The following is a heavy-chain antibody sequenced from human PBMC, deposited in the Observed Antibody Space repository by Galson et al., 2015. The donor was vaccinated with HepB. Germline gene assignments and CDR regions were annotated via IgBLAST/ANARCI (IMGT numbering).Heavy chain of an antibody. CDR3: ASSMYRIVVVVAANGAYGMDV. CDR1: GYTFTSYY. J-gene: IGHJ6*02. Sequence: SVKVSCKASGYTFTSYYMHWVRQAPGQGLEWMGIINPSGGSTSYAQKFQGRVTMTRDTSTSTVYMELSSLRSEDTAVYYCASSMYRIVVVVAANGAYGMDVWGQGTTVTVSS. V-gene: IGHV1-46*01. D-gene: IGHD2-15*01. CDR2: INPSGGST.